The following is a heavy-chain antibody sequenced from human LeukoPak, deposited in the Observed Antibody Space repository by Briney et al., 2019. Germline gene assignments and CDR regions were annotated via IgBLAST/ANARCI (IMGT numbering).Heavy chain of an antibody. Sequence: SETLSLTCAVYGGSFSGYYWSWIRQPPGKGLEWIGEINHSGSTNYNPSLKSRVTISVDTSKNQFSLKLSSVTAADTAVYYCARGKISQPFDYWGQGTLVTVSS. D-gene: IGHD3-3*02. CDR2: INHSGST. V-gene: IGHV4-34*01. CDR3: ARGKISQPFDY. J-gene: IGHJ4*02. CDR1: GGSFSGYY.